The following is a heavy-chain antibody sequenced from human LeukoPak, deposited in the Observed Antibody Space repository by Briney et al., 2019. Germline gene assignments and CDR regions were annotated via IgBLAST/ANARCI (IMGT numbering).Heavy chain of an antibody. CDR3: AKDTTQWLVPELLDY. CDR2: ISGSGGST. D-gene: IGHD6-19*01. J-gene: IGHJ4*02. V-gene: IGHV3-23*01. Sequence: PGGSLRLSCAASGFTFSSYAMSWVRQAPGKGLEWVSAISGSGGSTYYADSVKGRFTISRDNSKNTLYLQLNSLRAEDTAVYYCAKDTTQWLVPELLDYWGRGTLVTVSS. CDR1: GFTFSSYA.